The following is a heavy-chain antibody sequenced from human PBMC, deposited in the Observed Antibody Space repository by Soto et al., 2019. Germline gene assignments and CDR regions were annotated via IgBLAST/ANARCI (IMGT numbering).Heavy chain of an antibody. V-gene: IGHV3-23*04. CDR3: ASAPRVPARPTPRYYYYGMDV. D-gene: IGHD2-15*01. CDR2: ISGSGGST. J-gene: IGHJ6*02. CDR1: GFTFSSYA. Sequence: EVQLVESGGGLVQPGGSLRLSCAASGFTFSSYAMSWVRQAPGKGLEWVSAISGSGGSTYYADSVKGRFTISRDNSKNTLYLQMNSLRAEDTAVYYCASAPRVPARPTPRYYYYGMDVWGQGTTVTVSS.